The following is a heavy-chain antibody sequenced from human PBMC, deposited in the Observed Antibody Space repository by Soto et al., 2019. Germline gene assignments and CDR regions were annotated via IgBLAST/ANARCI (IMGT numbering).Heavy chain of an antibody. CDR3: AKDLSSGPFDY. D-gene: IGHD6-19*01. Sequence: LRLSCAASGFTFDDYAMHWVRQAPGRGLEWVSGISWNSGSIGYADSVKGRFTISRDNAKNSLYLQMNSLRAEDTALYYCAKDLSSGPFDYWGQGTLVTAPQ. CDR2: ISWNSGSI. V-gene: IGHV3-9*01. J-gene: IGHJ4*02. CDR1: GFTFDDYA.